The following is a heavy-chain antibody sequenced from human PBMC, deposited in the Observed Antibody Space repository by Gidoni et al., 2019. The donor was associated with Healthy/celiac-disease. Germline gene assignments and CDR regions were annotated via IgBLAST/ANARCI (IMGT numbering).Heavy chain of an antibody. CDR2: ISAYNGNT. CDR1: GYTFTSYG. V-gene: IGHV1-18*01. J-gene: IGHJ4*02. Sequence: QVQLVQSGAEVKKPGASVKVSCKASGYTFTSYGISWVRQAPGQGLEWMRWISAYNGNTNYAQNRQGRVTMTTDTATGTAYMELRSLGSDDTAVDYWARGRTGQLFDYWGQGTLVTVSS. D-gene: IGHD1-1*01. CDR3: ARGRTGQLFDY.